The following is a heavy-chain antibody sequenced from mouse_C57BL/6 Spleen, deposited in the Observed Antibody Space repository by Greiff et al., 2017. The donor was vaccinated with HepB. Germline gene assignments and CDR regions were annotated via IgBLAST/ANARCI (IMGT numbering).Heavy chain of an antibody. V-gene: IGHV1-81*01. Sequence: VHLVESGAELARPGDSVKLSCKASGYTFTSYGISWVKQRTGQGLEWIGEIYPRSGNTYYNEKFKGKATLTADKSSSTAYMELRSLTSEDSAVYFCAREESTTNYFDYWGQGTTLTVSS. CDR2: IYPRSGNT. J-gene: IGHJ2*01. CDR3: AREESTTNYFDY. D-gene: IGHD1-1*01. CDR1: GYTFTSYG.